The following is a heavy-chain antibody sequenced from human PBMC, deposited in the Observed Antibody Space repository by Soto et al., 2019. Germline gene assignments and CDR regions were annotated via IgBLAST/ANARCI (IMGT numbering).Heavy chain of an antibody. Sequence: QVQLVQSGAEVKKPGSSVKVSCKASGGTFSSYAISWVRQAPGQGLEWIGGIIPIFGTANYAQKFQGRVTITADKSTSTAYMELSSLRSEDTAVYYCARDPVGQFIAAAGNYGMDVWGQGTTVTVSS. CDR2: IIPIFGTA. J-gene: IGHJ6*02. CDR3: ARDPVGQFIAAAGNYGMDV. D-gene: IGHD6-13*01. CDR1: GGTFSSYA. V-gene: IGHV1-69*06.